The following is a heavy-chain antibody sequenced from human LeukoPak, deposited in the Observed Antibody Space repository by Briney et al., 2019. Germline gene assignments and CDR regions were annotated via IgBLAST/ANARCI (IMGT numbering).Heavy chain of an antibody. J-gene: IGHJ1*01. D-gene: IGHD2-2*01. CDR3: IPPAAGLRRTISTEYFQH. CDR1: GLTFSSYD. V-gene: IGHV3-48*03. Sequence: PGGSLRLSCAAAGLTFSSYDMHWVRQAPGKGLEWVAYISSSGETIYYAASVKGRFTISRDNANKSLYLRMNSLRVEDTAIYYCIPPAAGLRRTISTEYFQHWGQGALVTVSS. CDR2: ISSSGETI.